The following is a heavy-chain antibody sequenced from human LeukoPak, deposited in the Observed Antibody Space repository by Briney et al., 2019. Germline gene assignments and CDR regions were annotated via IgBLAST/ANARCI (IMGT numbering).Heavy chain of an antibody. Sequence: SETLSLTCTVSGGSISSYYWSWIRQPPGKGLEWIGYIYYSGSTNYNPSLKSRVTISVDTSKNQFSLKLSSVTAEDTALYYCAKGGWTPYYYFDYWGQGTLVTVSS. CDR2: IYYSGST. J-gene: IGHJ4*02. CDR3: AKGGWTPYYYFDY. D-gene: IGHD6-19*01. V-gene: IGHV4-59*01. CDR1: GGSISSYY.